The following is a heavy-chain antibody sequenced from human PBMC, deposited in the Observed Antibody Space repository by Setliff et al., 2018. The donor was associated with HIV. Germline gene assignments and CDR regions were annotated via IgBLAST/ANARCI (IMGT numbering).Heavy chain of an antibody. D-gene: IGHD2-2*01. CDR3: ARSSHVVPSAEAHWYFDL. V-gene: IGHV3-48*03. J-gene: IGHJ2*01. Sequence: PGGSLRLSCAASGFIFSRYEVNWVRQAPGKGLEWVSYISSSGSTKYYADSVEGRFTISRDNAKDSLYLQMNSLRAEDTAVYYCARSSHVVPSAEAHWYFDLWGRGTLVTVSS. CDR1: GFIFSRYE. CDR2: ISSSGSTK.